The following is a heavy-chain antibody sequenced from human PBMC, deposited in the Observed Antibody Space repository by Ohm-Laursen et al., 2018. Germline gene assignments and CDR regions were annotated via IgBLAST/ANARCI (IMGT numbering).Heavy chain of an antibody. J-gene: IGHJ5*02. CDR3: ARHISGWFDP. V-gene: IGHV4-59*08. CDR2: IYYSGST. CDR1: GGSLNSYY. D-gene: IGHD2/OR15-2a*01. Sequence: TLSLTWTVSGGSLNSYYWSWIRQPPGKGLEWIGYIYYSGSTKYNPSLESRVTMSVDTSKNQFSLKLSSVTAADTAVYSCARHISGWFDPWGQGTLVTVSS.